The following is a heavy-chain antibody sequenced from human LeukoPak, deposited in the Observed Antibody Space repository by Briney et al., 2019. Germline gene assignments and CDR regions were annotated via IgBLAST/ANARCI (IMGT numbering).Heavy chain of an antibody. CDR1: GYTFTTYD. J-gene: IGHJ4*02. CDR2: INPSGGTT. CDR3: ARAKGLFDY. Sequence: ASVKVSCKASGYTFTTYDMHWVRQAPGQGLEWMGMINPSGGTTSYAQKLQGRVTMTRDTSTSTVYMELSSLRSEDTAVFYCARAKGLFDYWGQGTLVTVSS. V-gene: IGHV1-46*04.